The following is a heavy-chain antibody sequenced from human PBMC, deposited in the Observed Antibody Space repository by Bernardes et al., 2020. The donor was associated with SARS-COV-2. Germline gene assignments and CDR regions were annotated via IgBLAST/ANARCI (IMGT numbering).Heavy chain of an antibody. CDR1: GVTFSTYA. V-gene: IGHV1-69*04. CDR3: ATGGAYCSRSSCHPYYYATDV. J-gene: IGHJ6*02. D-gene: IGHD2-2*01. Sequence: SVKVSCKASGVTFSTYAITWVRQAPGQGLQWMGRIIPVLDIAKYAQNFQGRVTITADKSTTTVYLELSSLRSEDTAIYYCATGGAYCSRSSCHPYYYATDVWGQGTTVIVSS. CDR2: IIPVLDIA.